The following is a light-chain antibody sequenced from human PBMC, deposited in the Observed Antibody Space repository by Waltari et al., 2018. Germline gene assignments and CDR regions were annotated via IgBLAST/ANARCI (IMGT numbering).Light chain of an antibody. Sequence: DIQMTQSPSSLSASVGDRISLSCRASQIIRTYVNWYQQKPGKAPKILISAASALRGEVPSRFSGSGSGTDFTLTISNLQPEDFATYYCQQSFSTPRTFGGGTRVEIK. CDR1: QIIRTY. CDR3: QQSFSTPRT. J-gene: IGKJ4*01. CDR2: AAS. V-gene: IGKV1-39*01.